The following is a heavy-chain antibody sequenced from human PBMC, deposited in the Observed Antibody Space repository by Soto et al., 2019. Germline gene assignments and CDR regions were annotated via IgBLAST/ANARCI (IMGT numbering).Heavy chain of an antibody. V-gene: IGHV3-30-3*01. D-gene: IGHD1-1*01. Sequence: QVQLVESGGGVVQPGRSLRLSCAASGFTFSSYAMHWVRQAPGKELEWVAVISYDGSNKYYADSVKGRFTISRDNSKNPLYLQMHSLRAEDTAVYYCARDRLRYNWNDFPDYYYGMDAWGKGTTVTVPS. CDR3: ARDRLRYNWNDFPDYYYGMDA. CDR1: GFTFSSYA. CDR2: ISYDGSNK. J-gene: IGHJ6*04.